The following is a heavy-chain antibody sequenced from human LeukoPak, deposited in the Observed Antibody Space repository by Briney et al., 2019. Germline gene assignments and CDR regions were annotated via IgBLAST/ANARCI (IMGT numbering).Heavy chain of an antibody. CDR2: INPGGGST. Sequence: ASVKVSCKASGGTFSSYAISWVRQAPGQGLEWMGIINPGGGSTSYAQKFQGRVTMTRDTSTSTVYMELSSLRSEDTAVYYCARTLRYGGYDYWGQGTLVTVSS. J-gene: IGHJ4*02. V-gene: IGHV1-46*01. D-gene: IGHD5-12*01. CDR3: ARTLRYGGYDY. CDR1: GGTFSSYA.